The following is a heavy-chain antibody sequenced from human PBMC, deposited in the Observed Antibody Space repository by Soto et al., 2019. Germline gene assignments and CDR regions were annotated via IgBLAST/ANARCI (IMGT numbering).Heavy chain of an antibody. CDR1: GDSISSGGYD. CDR3: ARFYCSSTSCYWDY. V-gene: IGHV4-31*03. D-gene: IGHD2-2*01. CDR2: IYYSGST. J-gene: IGHJ4*02. Sequence: PSETLSLTCTVSGDSISSGGYDWSWIRQHPGKGLEWIGYIYYSGSTYYNPSLKSRVTISVDTSKNQFSLKLSSVTAADTAVYYCARFYCSSTSCYWDYWGQGTLVTVSS.